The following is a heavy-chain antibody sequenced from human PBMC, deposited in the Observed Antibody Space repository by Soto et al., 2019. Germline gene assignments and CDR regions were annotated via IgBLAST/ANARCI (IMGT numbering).Heavy chain of an antibody. CDR1: GYTFTSYG. J-gene: IGHJ4*02. CDR3: AMTSYYDFWSGYFYFDY. Sequence: ASVKVSCKASGYTFTSYGISWVRQAPGQGIERMGWISAYNGNTNYAQKLQGRVTMTTDTSTSTAYMELRSLRSDDTAVYYCAMTSYYDFWSGYFYFDYWGQGTLVTVSS. CDR2: ISAYNGNT. D-gene: IGHD3-3*01. V-gene: IGHV1-18*01.